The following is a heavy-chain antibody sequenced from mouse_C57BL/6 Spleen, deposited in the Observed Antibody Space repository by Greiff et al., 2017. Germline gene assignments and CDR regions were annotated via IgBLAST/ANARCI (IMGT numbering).Heavy chain of an antibody. V-gene: IGHV1-72*01. D-gene: IGHD1-1*01. CDR2: IGPNSGGT. J-gene: IGHJ4*01. CDR1: GYTFTSYW. Sequence: VQLQQPGAELVKPGASVKLSCKASGYTFTSYWMHWVKQRPGRGLEWIGRIGPNSGGTKYNEKFKSKATLTVDKPSITAYMQLSSLTSDDSAVYYCARNYEGSYAMDYWGQGTSVTVSS. CDR3: ARNYEGSYAMDY.